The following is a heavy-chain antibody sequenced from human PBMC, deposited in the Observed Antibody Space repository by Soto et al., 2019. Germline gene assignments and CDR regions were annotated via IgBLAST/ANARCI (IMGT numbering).Heavy chain of an antibody. V-gene: IGHV4-34*01. CDR3: ARVGYSSSAGWFDP. J-gene: IGHJ5*02. D-gene: IGHD6-6*01. CDR1: GGSFSGYY. Sequence: SETLSLTCAVYGGSFSGYYWSWIRQPPGKGLEWIGEINHSGSTNYNPSLKSRVTISVDTSKNQFSLKLSSVTAADTAVYYCARVGYSSSAGWFDPWGQGTLVTVSS. CDR2: INHSGST.